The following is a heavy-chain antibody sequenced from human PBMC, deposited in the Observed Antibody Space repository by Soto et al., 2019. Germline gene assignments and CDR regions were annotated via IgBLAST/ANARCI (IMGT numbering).Heavy chain of an antibody. D-gene: IGHD3-10*01. CDR2: IIPIYGTA. J-gene: IGHJ4*02. Sequence: QVQLVQSGAEVKKPGSSVKVSCKASGGTFSSYAISWVRQAPGQGLEWMGGIIPIYGTANYAQKFQGRVTITADESTSTAEMELRGLRPEDRAVYYCASDRYGEGSGFNSWGQGTLVTVSS. CDR1: GGTFSSYA. CDR3: ASDRYGEGSGFNS. V-gene: IGHV1-69*12.